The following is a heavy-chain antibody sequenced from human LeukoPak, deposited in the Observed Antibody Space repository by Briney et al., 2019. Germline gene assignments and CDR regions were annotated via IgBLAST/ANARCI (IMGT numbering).Heavy chain of an antibody. CDR1: GFTFSSYG. CDR3: AKGVSFVDY. CDR2: IRYDGSNK. V-gene: IGHV3-30*02. D-gene: IGHD3-16*02. Sequence: GRSLRLSCAASGFTFSSYGMHWVRQPPGKGREWVGFIRYDGSNKYYADSVKGRFTISRDNSKHTLYLQVNSLRAEDTAAYYCAKGVSFVDYWGQGTLVTVSS. J-gene: IGHJ4*02.